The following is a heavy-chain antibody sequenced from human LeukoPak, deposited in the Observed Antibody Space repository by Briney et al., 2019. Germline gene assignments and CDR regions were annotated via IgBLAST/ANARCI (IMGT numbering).Heavy chain of an antibody. CDR2: VYYSGRN. J-gene: IGHJ5*02. CDR3: ARIGAAATIDP. D-gene: IGHD6-25*01. V-gene: IGHV4-61*08. CDR1: GGSISSGDYY. Sequence: SETLSLTCTVSGGSISSGDYYWSWIRQPPGKGLEWIGYVYYSGRNNTNPSLKSRVTTSMDTSRSQFSLKMESLTAADTTIYYCARIGAAATIDPWGQGTLVTVSS.